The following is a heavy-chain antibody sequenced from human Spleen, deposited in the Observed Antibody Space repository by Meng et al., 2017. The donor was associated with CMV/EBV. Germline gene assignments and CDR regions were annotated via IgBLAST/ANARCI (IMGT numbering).Heavy chain of an antibody. V-gene: IGHV1-18*01. Sequence: ASVKVSCKASGYTFASHGISWVRLAPGLGLEWMGWISAHHGNTKHAQKFRDRITMTTETSTGTAHMELSSLRSEDTAVYYCARGRTRPRYSSGWYSLDYWGQGTLVTVSS. D-gene: IGHD6-19*01. CDR1: GYTFASHG. CDR2: ISAHHGNT. J-gene: IGHJ4*02. CDR3: ARGRTRPRYSSGWYSLDY.